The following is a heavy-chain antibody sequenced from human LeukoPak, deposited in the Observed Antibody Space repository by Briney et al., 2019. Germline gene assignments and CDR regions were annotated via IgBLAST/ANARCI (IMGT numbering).Heavy chain of an antibody. J-gene: IGHJ4*02. V-gene: IGHV1-69*13. CDR1: GYTFTSYY. CDR2: IIPIFGTA. Sequence: SVKVSCKASGYTFTSYYMHWVRQAPGQGLEWMGGIIPIFGTANYAQKFQGRVTITADESTSTAYVELSSLRSEDTAVYYCARDSSAYGGNLDYWGQGTLVTVSS. CDR3: ARDSSAYGGNLDY. D-gene: IGHD4-23*01.